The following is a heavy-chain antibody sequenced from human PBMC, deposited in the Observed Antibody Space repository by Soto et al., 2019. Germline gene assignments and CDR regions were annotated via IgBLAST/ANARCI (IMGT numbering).Heavy chain of an antibody. J-gene: IGHJ3*02. CDR1: GGSISSGDYY. V-gene: IGHV4-30-4*01. CDR3: ARDLEVINMVRGVMGAFDS. D-gene: IGHD3-10*01. CDR2: IYYRGST. Sequence: SETLSLTCTVSGGSISSGDYYWSWIRQPPGKGLEWIGYIYYRGSTYYNPSLKSRVTISVDTSKNQFSLKLSSVTAADTAVYYCARDLEVINMVRGVMGAFDSWAQGTMVTFSS.